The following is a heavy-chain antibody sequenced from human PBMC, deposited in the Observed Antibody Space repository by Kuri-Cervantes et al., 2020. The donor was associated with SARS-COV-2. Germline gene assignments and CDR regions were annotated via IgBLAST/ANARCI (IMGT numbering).Heavy chain of an antibody. CDR3: VRADVDNIGWYGRWVGNCFFDL. CDR1: GDSISNYY. V-gene: IGHV4-59*01. Sequence: SVTLSLTCTSSGDSISNYYWNWIRQSPGKGLEWIGYMYYTGNTNYNPALKSRVTISVDTTRNQFSLKLNSVTAADTAVYYCVRADVDNIGWYGRWVGNCFFDLWGRGTLVTVSS. CDR2: MYYTGNT. D-gene: IGHD6-19*01. J-gene: IGHJ2*01.